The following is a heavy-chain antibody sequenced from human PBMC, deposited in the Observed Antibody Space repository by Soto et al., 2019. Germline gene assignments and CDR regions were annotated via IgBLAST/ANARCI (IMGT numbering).Heavy chain of an antibody. CDR2: INPNSGST. CDR3: AIDWQQLVHAGWCDP. D-gene: IGHD6-13*01. CDR1: GYTFTGYY. Sequence: QVQLVQSGAEVKKPGASVKVSCKASGYTFTGYYMHWVRQAPGQGLEWMGWINPNSGSTNYAQKFEGRVTMTRDTSINTADMTLSRMRSADTAGYYCAIDWQQLVHAGWCDPWGQGTLVTVSS. J-gene: IGHJ5*02. V-gene: IGHV1-2*02.